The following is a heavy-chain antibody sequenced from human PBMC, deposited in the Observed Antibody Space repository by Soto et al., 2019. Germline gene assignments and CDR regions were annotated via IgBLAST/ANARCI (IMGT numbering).Heavy chain of an antibody. CDR3: AGEKVGTTGIDF. V-gene: IGHV1-8*01. J-gene: IGHJ4*02. D-gene: IGHD1-26*01. CDR1: GYTFTGYD. Sequence: QAQLVQSGAEVKKPGASVKVSCKASGYTFTGYDINWVRQATGQELEWMGWMNPNSGNTGYAQNFQGRVTMTRDNSITTAYMELTSLRDDDSAVYYCAGEKVGTTGIDFWGQGTLVTVSS. CDR2: MNPNSGNT.